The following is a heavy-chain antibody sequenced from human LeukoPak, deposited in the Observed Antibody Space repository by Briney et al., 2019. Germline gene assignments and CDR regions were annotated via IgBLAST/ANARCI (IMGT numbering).Heavy chain of an antibody. CDR1: GGTFSSYA. CDR2: INPNSGGT. CDR3: ARDDYGGFDY. Sequence: ASVKVSCKASGGTFSSYAISWVRQAPGQGLEWMGWINPNSGGTNYAQKFQGRVTMTRDTSISTAYMELSRLRSDDTAVHYCARDDYGGFDYWGQGTLVTVSS. V-gene: IGHV1-2*02. J-gene: IGHJ4*02. D-gene: IGHD4-23*01.